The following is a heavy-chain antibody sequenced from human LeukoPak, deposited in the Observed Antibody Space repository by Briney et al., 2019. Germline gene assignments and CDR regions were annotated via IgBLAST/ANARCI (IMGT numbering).Heavy chain of an antibody. CDR2: ISNSGNT. CDR1: GAPISTYY. CDR3: VKLQPNTGEWAFDI. D-gene: IGHD1-1*01. J-gene: IGHJ3*02. Sequence: SVTLSLTCTGTGAPISTYYWSWIRQPPGAGLEWIGYISNSGNTNYNPSLKSRVTISVDTSKNQLSLRLSSVTAADTAMYHCVKLQPNTGEWAFDIWGQGTMVSVSS. V-gene: IGHV4-59*01.